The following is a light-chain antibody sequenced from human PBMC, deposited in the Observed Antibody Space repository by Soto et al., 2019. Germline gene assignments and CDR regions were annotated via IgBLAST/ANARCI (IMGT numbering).Light chain of an antibody. J-gene: IGKJ1*01. CDR1: QSISSW. V-gene: IGKV1-5*03. CDR2: EAS. CDR3: QQYRDNWT. Sequence: DIQMTQSPSTLSASVGDRVTITCRASQSISSWLAWYQQKPGTAPKLLIYEASTLQSRVPSRFSGSGSGTEFTLTISSLQPDDSATYYCQQYRDNWTFGQGTKV.